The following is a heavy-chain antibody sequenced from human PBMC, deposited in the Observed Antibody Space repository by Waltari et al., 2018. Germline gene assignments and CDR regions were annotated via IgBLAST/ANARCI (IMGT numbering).Heavy chain of an antibody. CDR2: IYSGGST. D-gene: IGHD6-19*01. CDR1: GFTFSSYA. CDR3: AKDGIAVAGTFDY. V-gene: IGHV3-23*03. J-gene: IGHJ4*02. Sequence: EVQLLESGGGLVQPGGSLRLSCAASGFTFSSYAMSWVRQAPGKGLEWVSVIYSGGSTDYADSVKGRFTISRDNSKNTLYLQMNSLRAEDTAVYYCAKDGIAVAGTFDYWGQGTLVTVSS.